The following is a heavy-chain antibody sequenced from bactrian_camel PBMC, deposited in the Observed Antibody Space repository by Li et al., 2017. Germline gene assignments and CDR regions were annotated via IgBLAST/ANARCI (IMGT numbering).Heavy chain of an antibody. CDR3: ATGETFSSGYWYPDFGY. Sequence: VQLVESGGGSVQAGGSLRLSCAASGFKFSLYDMSWVRQAPGKGLEWVSAIDSSNGDTHYADSVKGRFVISRDNDKNTLHLQMNSLKTEDTFVYYCATGETFSSGYWYPDFGYWGQGTQVTVS. J-gene: IGHJ6*01. CDR2: IDSSNGDT. CDR1: GFKFSLYD. D-gene: IGHD2*01. V-gene: IGHV3S40*01.